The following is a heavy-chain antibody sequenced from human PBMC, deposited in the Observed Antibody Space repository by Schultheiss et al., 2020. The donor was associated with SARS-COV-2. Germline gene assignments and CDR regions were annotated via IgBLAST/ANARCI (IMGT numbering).Heavy chain of an antibody. Sequence: GVSLRLSCAAAGFTFSSYAMSWVRQAPGRELEWVSAISGSGGSTYYADSVKGWFTISRDNSKNTLYLQMNSLRAEDTAVYYCVRWLQPDFDYWGQGTLVTVS. V-gene: IGHV3-23*01. CDR3: VRWLQPDFDY. D-gene: IGHD5-24*01. CDR2: ISGSGGST. J-gene: IGHJ4*02. CDR1: GFTFSSYA.